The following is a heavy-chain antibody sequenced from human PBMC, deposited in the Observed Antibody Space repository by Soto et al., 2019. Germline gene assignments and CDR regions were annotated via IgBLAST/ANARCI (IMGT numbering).Heavy chain of an antibody. CDR3: ATLTKYDILTGFYPC. CDR2: IYSDGST. D-gene: IGHD3-9*01. CDR1: GFTVNSNY. J-gene: IGHJ4*02. Sequence: PGESLKISCAASGFTVNSNYMSWVRQAPGKGLEWVSVIYSDGSTYYADSVKGRFIISRDNSNNTLYFQMNSLRAEDTAVYYCATLTKYDILTGFYPCWGQGTLVTVSS. V-gene: IGHV3-66*01.